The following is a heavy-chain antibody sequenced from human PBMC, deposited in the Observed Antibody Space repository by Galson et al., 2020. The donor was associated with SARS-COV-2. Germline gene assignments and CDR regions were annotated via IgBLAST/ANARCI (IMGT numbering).Heavy chain of an antibody. V-gene: IGHV3-30-3*01. CDR3: GRERRGFYIEY. Sequence: GESLKISCAASGFSFSDHAMHWVRQAPGKGLEWVTVITYDGSRKHYADSVTGRFIISRDDSKNTLYLEMNNLRPEDTAVYYCGRERRGFYIEYWGQGTLVTVSS. CDR2: ITYDGSRK. J-gene: IGHJ4*02. CDR1: GFSFSDHA.